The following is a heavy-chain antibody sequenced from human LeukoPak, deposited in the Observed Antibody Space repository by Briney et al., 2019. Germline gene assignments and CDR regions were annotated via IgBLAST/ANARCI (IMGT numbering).Heavy chain of an antibody. CDR2: INPNSGGT. V-gene: IGHV1-2*02. J-gene: IGHJ4*02. Sequence: ASVKVSCKASGYTFTGYYMHWVRQAPGQGLEWMGWINPNSGGTNYAQKFQGRVTMTRDTSISTAYMELSRLRSDDTAVYYCARAMPAVAGTLGYWGQGTLVTVSS. CDR1: GYTFTGYY. CDR3: ARAMPAVAGTLGY. D-gene: IGHD6-19*01.